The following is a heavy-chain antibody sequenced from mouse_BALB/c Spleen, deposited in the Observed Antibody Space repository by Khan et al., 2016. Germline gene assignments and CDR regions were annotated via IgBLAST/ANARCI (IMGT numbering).Heavy chain of an antibody. CDR3: AREDYGNYGDYFDY. D-gene: IGHD2-1*01. Sequence: EVELVESGGGLVKPGGSLKLSCATSGFTFRNYAMSWVRQTPEKRLEWVASISTGDSTYYGDSVKGRFTISRDNARTILYLQMSSLRSEDTAMFDCAREDYGNYGDYFDYWGQGTTLTVSS. J-gene: IGHJ2*01. V-gene: IGHV5-6-5*01. CDR2: ISTGDST. CDR1: GFTFRNYA.